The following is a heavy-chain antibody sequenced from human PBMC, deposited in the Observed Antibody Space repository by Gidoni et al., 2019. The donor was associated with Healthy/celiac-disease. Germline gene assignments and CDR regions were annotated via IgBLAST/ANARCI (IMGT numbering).Heavy chain of an antibody. Sequence: QVQLVESGGGVVQPGGSLRLSCAASGFTFSSYGMHLVRQAPGKGLEWVAFIRYDGSNKYYADSVKGRFTISRDNSKNTLYLQMNSLRAEDTAVYYCASLNIVVVPAAARPINNWFDPWGQGTLVTVSS. D-gene: IGHD2-2*01. CDR1: GFTFSSYG. V-gene: IGHV3-30*02. CDR3: ASLNIVVVPAAARPINNWFDP. CDR2: IRYDGSNK. J-gene: IGHJ5*02.